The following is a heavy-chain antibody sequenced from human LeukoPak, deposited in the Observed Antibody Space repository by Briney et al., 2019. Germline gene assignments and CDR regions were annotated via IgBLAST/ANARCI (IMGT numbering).Heavy chain of an antibody. CDR1: GYSISSGYY. D-gene: IGHD6-19*01. V-gene: IGHV4-38-2*01. Sequence: SETLSLTCAVSGYSISSGYYWGWIRQPPGKGLEWIGSIYHSGSTYYSPSLKSRVTISVDTSKNQFSLKLSSVTAADTAVYYCARGDYSGWTDYWGQGTLVTVSS. CDR2: IYHSGST. J-gene: IGHJ4*02. CDR3: ARGDYSGWTDY.